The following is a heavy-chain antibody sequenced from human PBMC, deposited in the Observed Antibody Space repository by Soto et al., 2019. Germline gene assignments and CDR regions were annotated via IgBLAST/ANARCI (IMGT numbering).Heavy chain of an antibody. V-gene: IGHV3-23*01. Sequence: GGSLRLSCAASGFTFSSYAMIWVRQAPGEGLEWVSAISGSGGSTYYADSVKGRFTISRDNSKNTLYLQMNSLRAEDTAVYYCAKVEVRGVIYYYYGMDVWGQGTTVTVSS. D-gene: IGHD3-10*01. CDR3: AKVEVRGVIYYYYGMDV. J-gene: IGHJ6*02. CDR2: ISGSGGST. CDR1: GFTFSSYA.